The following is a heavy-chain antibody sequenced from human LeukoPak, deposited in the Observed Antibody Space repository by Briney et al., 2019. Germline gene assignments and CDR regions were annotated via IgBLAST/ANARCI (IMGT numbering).Heavy chain of an antibody. V-gene: IGHV1-69*05. J-gene: IGHJ6*03. Sequence: SVKVSCKASGGTFSSYAISWVRQAPGQGLEWMGAIIPISGTTNYAQRLQGRVTLTMDDSATTAFMEMSSLRSEDTAVYYCASRFTARQLVPADYYHMDVWGKGTTVLVSS. CDR2: IIPISGTT. CDR3: ASRFTARQLVPADYYHMDV. CDR1: GGTFSSYA. D-gene: IGHD6-13*01.